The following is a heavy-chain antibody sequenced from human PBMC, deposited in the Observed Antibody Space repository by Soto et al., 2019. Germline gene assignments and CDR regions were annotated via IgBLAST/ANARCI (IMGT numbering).Heavy chain of an antibody. J-gene: IGHJ6*03. CDR2: ISGSGGST. Sequence: EVQLLESGGGLVQPGGSLRLSCAASGFTFSSYAMSWVRQAPGKGLEWVSAISGSGGSTYYADSVKGRFTISRDNSKNTLYLQMNSLRAEDTAVYYCAKDQLGLHYDYYYMEVCGKGTTVTVSS. V-gene: IGHV3-23*01. CDR3: AKDQLGLHYDYYYMEV. D-gene: IGHD2-2*01. CDR1: GFTFSSYA.